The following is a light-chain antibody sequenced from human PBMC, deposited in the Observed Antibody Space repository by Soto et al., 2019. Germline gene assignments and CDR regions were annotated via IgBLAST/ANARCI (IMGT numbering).Light chain of an antibody. Sequence: DIQMTQSPSTLSASVGDRVTITCRASQDINNWLAWYQQKPGKAPKVLIYDASTLQSGVPLRFSGGGSGTEFTLTIASLQPDDFATYCCQQYNSHRTFGQGTKVEI. V-gene: IGKV1-5*01. CDR3: QQYNSHRT. J-gene: IGKJ1*01. CDR1: QDINNW. CDR2: DAS.